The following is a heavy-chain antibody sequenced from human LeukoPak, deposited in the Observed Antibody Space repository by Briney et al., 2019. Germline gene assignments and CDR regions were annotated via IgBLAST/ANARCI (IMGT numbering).Heavy chain of an antibody. CDR1: GFAFSSYS. D-gene: IGHD4-17*01. J-gene: IGHJ6*02. CDR3: TKKRLNRLGFYYGIDV. CDR2: ISRSGSST. V-gene: IGHV3-23*01. Sequence: GGSLRLSCAASGFAFSSYSMNWVRQAPGKGLDCVSVISRSGSSTHYADSAKGRFTISRDNSKNMLYLQMNSLRAEDTAIYYCTKKRLNRLGFYYGIDVWGQGTTVTVSS.